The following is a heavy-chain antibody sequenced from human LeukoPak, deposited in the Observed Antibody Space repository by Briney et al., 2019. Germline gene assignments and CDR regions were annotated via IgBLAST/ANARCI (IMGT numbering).Heavy chain of an antibody. CDR3: AREGGVVPAATILRLKYYYYYYGMDV. CDR2: IKQDGSEK. D-gene: IGHD2-2*01. CDR1: GFTFSSYG. Sequence: GGSLRLSCAASGFTFSSYGMSWVRQAPGKGLEWVANIKQDGSEKYYVDSVKGRFTISRDNAKNSLYLQMKSLRAENTAVYYCAREGGVVPAATILRLKYYYYYYGMDVWGQGTTVTVSS. V-gene: IGHV3-7*01. J-gene: IGHJ6*02.